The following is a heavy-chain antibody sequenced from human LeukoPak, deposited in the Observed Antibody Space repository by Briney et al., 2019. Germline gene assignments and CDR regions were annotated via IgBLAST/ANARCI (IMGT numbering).Heavy chain of an antibody. J-gene: IGHJ3*02. CDR2: IYYSGST. CDR1: GGSISSGDYY. CDR3: ARDPEYSYGLTGAFDI. D-gene: IGHD5-18*01. Sequence: PSETLSLTCTVSGGSISSGDYYWSWIRQPPGKGLEWIGYIYYSGSTYYNPSLKSRVTISVDTSKNQFSLKLSSVTAADTAVYYCARDPEYSYGLTGAFDIWGQGTMVTVSS. V-gene: IGHV4-30-4*08.